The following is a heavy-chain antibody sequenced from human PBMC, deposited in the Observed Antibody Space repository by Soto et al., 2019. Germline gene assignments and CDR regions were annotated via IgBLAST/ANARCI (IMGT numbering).Heavy chain of an antibody. D-gene: IGHD5-12*01. J-gene: IGHJ4*02. CDR2: FSSSSRTI. CDR1: GFTFSSYS. V-gene: IGHV3-48*01. Sequence: EVQMVESGGGLVQPGGSLRLSCAASGFTFSSYSMNWVREAPGKGLEWVSYFSSSSRTIYYADSVKGRFTSSGDKAKNSLYLQMTAPSGQDTAVYYDASEGYPFDYWCQGTLVTVSS. CDR3: ASEGYPFDY.